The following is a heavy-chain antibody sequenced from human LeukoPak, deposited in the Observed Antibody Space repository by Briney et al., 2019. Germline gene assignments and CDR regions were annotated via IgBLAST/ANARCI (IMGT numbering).Heavy chain of an antibody. J-gene: IGHJ5*02. Sequence: PSQTLSLTCTVSGGSISSGGYYWSWIRQPPGKGLEWIGYIYHNGSTYYNPSLKSRVTISVDRSKNQFSLKLSSVTAADTAVYYCARVPIVVVPAAIYWFDPWGQGTLVTVSS. CDR1: GGSISSGGYY. CDR2: IYHNGST. V-gene: IGHV4-30-2*01. CDR3: ARVPIVVVPAAIYWFDP. D-gene: IGHD2-2*01.